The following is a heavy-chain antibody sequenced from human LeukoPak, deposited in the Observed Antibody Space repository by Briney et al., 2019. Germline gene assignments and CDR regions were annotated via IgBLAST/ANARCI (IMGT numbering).Heavy chain of an antibody. V-gene: IGHV3-23*01. D-gene: IGHD3-22*01. CDR3: AKEMYDSSGYSSYYYYGMDV. CDR2: ISGSGGST. J-gene: IGHJ6*02. Sequence: GGSLRLSCAASGFTFSSYAMSWVRQAPGKGLEWVSAISGSGGSTYYADSVKGRFTISRDNSKNTLYLQMNSLRAEDTAVYYCAKEMYDSSGYSSYYYYGMDVWGQGTTVTVSS. CDR1: GFTFSSYA.